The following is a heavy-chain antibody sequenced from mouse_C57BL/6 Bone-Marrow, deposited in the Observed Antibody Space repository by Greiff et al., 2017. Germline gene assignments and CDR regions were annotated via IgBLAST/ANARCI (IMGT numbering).Heavy chain of an antibody. J-gene: IGHJ3*01. CDR3: TREGYYYGSSPFAY. D-gene: IGHD1-1*01. CDR1: GFTFSSYA. V-gene: IGHV5-9-1*02. Sequence: EVMLVESGEGLVKPGGSMKLSCAASGFTFSSYAMSWVRQTPEKRLEWVAYISSGGDYIYYADTVKGRFTISRDNARNTLYLQMSSLKSEDTAMYYCTREGYYYGSSPFAYWGQGTLVTVSA. CDR2: ISSGGDYI.